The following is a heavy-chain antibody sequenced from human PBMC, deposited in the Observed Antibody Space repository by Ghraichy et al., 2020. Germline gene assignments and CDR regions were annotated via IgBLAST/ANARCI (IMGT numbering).Heavy chain of an antibody. D-gene: IGHD3-22*01. CDR2: IKEDGSEK. V-gene: IGHV3-7*01. CDR3: ARYYDSSDYHDAFDI. J-gene: IGHJ3*02. Sequence: GALRLSCAASGFTFKREWMTWVRQAPGKGLEWVANIKEDGSEKFYVDSVKGRFTISRDNAKSALYLQMNSLRVEDTAVYYCARYYDSSDYHDAFDIWGQGAMVTVSS. CDR1: GFTFKREW.